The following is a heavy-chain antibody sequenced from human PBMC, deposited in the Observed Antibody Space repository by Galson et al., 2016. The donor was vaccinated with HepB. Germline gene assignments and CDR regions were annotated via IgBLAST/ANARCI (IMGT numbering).Heavy chain of an antibody. CDR3: TRNACGYKFGD. J-gene: IGHJ4*02. Sequence: SVKVSCKASGYTFTNYAIHWVRQAPGQWLEWMGWINADNGNTKYSQKFQGRVTIIRDTSANIAYMELSSLISEDTAVYYCTRNACGYKFGDWGQGTLVTVSS. CDR2: INADNGNT. CDR1: GYTFTNYA. V-gene: IGHV1-3*01. D-gene: IGHD5-24*01.